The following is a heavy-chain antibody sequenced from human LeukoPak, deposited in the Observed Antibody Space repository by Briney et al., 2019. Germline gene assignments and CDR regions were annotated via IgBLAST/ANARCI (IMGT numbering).Heavy chain of an antibody. CDR2: ISYDGSNK. CDR3: ARGKGQVVPYGMDV. V-gene: IGHV3-30-3*01. Sequence: GGFLRLSCAASGFTFSSYAMHWVRQAPGKGLEWVAVISYDGSNKYYADSVKGRFTISRDNSKNTLYLQMNSLRAEDTAVYYCARGKGQVVPYGMDVWGQGTTVTVSS. J-gene: IGHJ6*02. D-gene: IGHD3-22*01. CDR1: GFTFSSYA.